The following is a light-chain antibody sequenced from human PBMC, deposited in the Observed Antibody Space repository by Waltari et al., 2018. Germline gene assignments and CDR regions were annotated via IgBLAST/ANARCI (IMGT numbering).Light chain of an antibody. CDR2: TTN. J-gene: IGLJ3*02. V-gene: IGLV8-61*01. CDR1: SGSLSPNKS. Sequence: QTVVTQAPSLPLSLGGTVTPTFCLTSGSLSPNKSPPWYQQTPGQAPRTLISTTNTRSSGVPDRFSASILGNKASLTITGAQADDECHYYCVVYVGSGIWVFGGGTRLTVL. CDR3: VVYVGSGIWV.